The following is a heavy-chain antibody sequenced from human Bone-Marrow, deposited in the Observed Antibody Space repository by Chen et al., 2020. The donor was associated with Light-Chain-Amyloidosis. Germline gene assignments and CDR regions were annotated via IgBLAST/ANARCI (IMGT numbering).Heavy chain of an antibody. Sequence: QVQLQESGPGLVKPSQTLSLTCTVSGGSISSGNSYWSWIRQPAGEGLEWIGRIYASGSTDYNPSLKSRVTISVDTSKNQFSLRLGSVTAADTAVYYCARAGYYDSSGSIVDAFDIWGQGTLVTVSS. CDR1: GGSISSGNSY. CDR3: ARAGYYDSSGSIVDAFDI. D-gene: IGHD3-22*01. J-gene: IGHJ3*02. V-gene: IGHV4-61*02. CDR2: IYASGST.